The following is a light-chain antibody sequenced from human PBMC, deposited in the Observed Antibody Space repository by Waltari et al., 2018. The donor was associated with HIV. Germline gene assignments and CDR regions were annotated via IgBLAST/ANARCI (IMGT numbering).Light chain of an antibody. V-gene: IGLV3-1*01. Sequence: SYEMTQPPSVSVSPGQPASITCSGDKLGDKYACWYQQKPGQSPVLVIYQDGKRPSGIPERFSGSNSGNTATLTISGTQAMDEADYYCQAWDSSTYVFGTGTKVTVL. CDR1: KLGDKY. CDR3: QAWDSSTYV. J-gene: IGLJ1*01. CDR2: QDG.